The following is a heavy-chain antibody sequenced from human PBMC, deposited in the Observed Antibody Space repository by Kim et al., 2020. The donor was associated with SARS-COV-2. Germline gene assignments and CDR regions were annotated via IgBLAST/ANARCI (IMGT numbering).Heavy chain of an antibody. Sequence: ADSVKRRFTISGDHAKNSLYLEMNSLRAEDTAVYYCARDFHGWELLPVDSWGQGPLVSVSS. V-gene: IGHV3-21*01. CDR3: ARDFHGWELLPVDS. J-gene: IGHJ4*02. D-gene: IGHD1-26*01.